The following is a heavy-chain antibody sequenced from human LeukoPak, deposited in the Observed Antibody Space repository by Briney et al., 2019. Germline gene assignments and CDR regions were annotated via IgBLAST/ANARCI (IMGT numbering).Heavy chain of an antibody. V-gene: IGHV3-23*01. CDR1: GFTFSSYA. J-gene: IGHJ4*02. Sequence: GGSLRLSCAASGFTFSSYAMSWVRQAPGKGLEWVSSLSRSGASTYYADSVKGRFTISRDSSKNVVDLQMNSLRAEDTAVYYCAKLDMPRGVFQDSNFDNWGQGTLVTVSA. CDR3: AKLDMPRGVFQDSNFDN. D-gene: IGHD3-10*01. CDR2: LSRSGAST.